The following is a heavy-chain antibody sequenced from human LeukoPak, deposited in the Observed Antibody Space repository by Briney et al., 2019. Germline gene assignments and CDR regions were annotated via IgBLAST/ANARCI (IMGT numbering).Heavy chain of an antibody. V-gene: IGHV4-59*10. CDR1: GGSSSSYY. D-gene: IGHD6-6*01. J-gene: IGHJ4*02. CDR2: IYPSGSS. CDR3: ARYTFSSGFDS. Sequence: PSETLSLTCTVSGGSSSSYYWSWIRQPAGKGLEWIGRIYPSGSSNYNPSLKSRVTMSVATSKNQFSLRLGSVTAADTAVYYCARYTFSSGFDSWGQGTLVTVSS.